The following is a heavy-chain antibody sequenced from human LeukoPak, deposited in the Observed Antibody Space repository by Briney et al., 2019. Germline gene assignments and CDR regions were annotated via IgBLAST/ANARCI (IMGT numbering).Heavy chain of an antibody. V-gene: IGHV3-33*01. CDR1: GFTFSSYG. CDR2: ISYDGSNK. D-gene: IGHD3-22*01. CDR3: ARDEDSSGYYPGGY. J-gene: IGHJ4*02. Sequence: GGSLRLSCAASGFTFSSYGMHWVRQAPGQGLEWVAVISYDGSNKYYADSVKGRFTISRDNSKNTLYLQMNSLRAEDTAVYYCARDEDSSGYYPGGYWGQGTLVTVSS.